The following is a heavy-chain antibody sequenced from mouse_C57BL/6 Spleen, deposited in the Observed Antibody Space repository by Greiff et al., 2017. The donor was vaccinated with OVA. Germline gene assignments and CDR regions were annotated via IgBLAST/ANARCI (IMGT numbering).Heavy chain of an antibody. CDR2: IDPNSGGT. CDR1: GYTFTSYW. D-gene: IGHD1-1*01. CDR3: ARDYGGNYYAMDY. V-gene: IGHV1-72*01. Sequence: VQLQQPGAELVKPGASVKLSCKASGYTFTSYWMHWVKQRPGQGLEWIGRIDPNSGGTKYNEKFKSKATLTVDKSSSTAYMQLSSLTSEDSAVYYCARDYGGNYYAMDYWGQGTSVTVAS. J-gene: IGHJ4*01.